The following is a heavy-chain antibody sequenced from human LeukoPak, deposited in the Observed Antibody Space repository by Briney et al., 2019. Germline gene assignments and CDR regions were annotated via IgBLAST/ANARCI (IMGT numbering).Heavy chain of an antibody. Sequence: GGSLRLSCAASGFTFSDYYMSWVRQAPGKGLEWVSYISSSGSTIYYADSVKGRFTISRDNAKNSLYLQMNSLRAEDTAVYYCAGNYYDSLRFDYWGQGTLVTVSS. CDR2: ISSSGSTI. V-gene: IGHV3-11*01. J-gene: IGHJ4*02. CDR3: AGNYYDSLRFDY. CDR1: GFTFSDYY. D-gene: IGHD3-22*01.